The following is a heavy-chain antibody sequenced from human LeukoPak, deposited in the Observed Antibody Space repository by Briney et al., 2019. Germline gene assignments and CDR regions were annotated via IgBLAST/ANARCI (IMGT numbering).Heavy chain of an antibody. J-gene: IGHJ2*01. D-gene: IGHD4-23*01. CDR3: VRLSVVSPHRYFDL. CDR2: IYDNGNT. Sequence: SETLSLTCTVSGGSISGYIWSWIRQPPGKGLKWIAYIYDNGNTNYNPSLKSRVTIALDTSKNQFSLRLNSVTAADTAVYYCVRLSVVSPHRYFDLWGRGTLVTVSS. CDR1: GGSISGYI. V-gene: IGHV4-59*08.